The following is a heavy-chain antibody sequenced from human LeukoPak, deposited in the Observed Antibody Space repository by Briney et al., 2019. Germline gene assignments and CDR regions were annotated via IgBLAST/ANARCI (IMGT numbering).Heavy chain of an antibody. J-gene: IGHJ5*01. V-gene: IGHV3-48*04. CDR1: GFTFSSYS. D-gene: IGHD6-19*01. CDR3: ARDPSSGWFNS. CDR2: ISSSSSTI. Sequence: GGSLRLSCAASGFTFSSYSMNWVRQAPGKGLEWVSYISSSSSTIYYADSVKGRFTISRDNAKNSLYLQMNSLRAEDTAVYYCARDPSSGWFNSWGQGTLVTVSS.